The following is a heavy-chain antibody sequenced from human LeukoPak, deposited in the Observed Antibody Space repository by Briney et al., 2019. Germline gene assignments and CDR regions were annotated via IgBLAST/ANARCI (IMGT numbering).Heavy chain of an antibody. D-gene: IGHD3-10*01. CDR1: GFTFNSYW. CDR3: ARGNFYSGSGSSPLDY. CDR2: INSDGART. J-gene: IGHJ4*02. Sequence: GGSLRLSCAASGFTFNSYWMHWVRQVPGKGLVWVSRINSDGARTNYVDSAKGRFTISRDNAKNTLFLQMNSLRAEDTAVYYCARGNFYSGSGSSPLDYWGQGTLVTVSS. V-gene: IGHV3-74*01.